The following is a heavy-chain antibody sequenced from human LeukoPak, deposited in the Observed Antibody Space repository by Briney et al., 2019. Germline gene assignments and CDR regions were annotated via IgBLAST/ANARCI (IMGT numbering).Heavy chain of an antibody. CDR2: ISGSGDST. J-gene: IGHJ4*02. V-gene: IGHV3-23*01. CDR1: GFTFSNYA. Sequence: GGSLRLSCAASGFTFSNYAMRWVRQAPGKGLEWVSGISGSGDSTYYADSVKGRFTISRDNSKNTLYLQMNSLRAEDTAVYYCARQTSFIIGDDYWGQGTLVTVSS. CDR3: ARQTSFIIGDDY. D-gene: IGHD3-10*01.